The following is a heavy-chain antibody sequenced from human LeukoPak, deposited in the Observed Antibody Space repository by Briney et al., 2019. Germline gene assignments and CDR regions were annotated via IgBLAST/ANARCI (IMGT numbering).Heavy chain of an antibody. CDR1: GFTLSSYW. D-gene: IGHD1-14*01. V-gene: IGHV3-7*01. J-gene: IGHJ4*02. CDR3: ARSEGKGVVDY. Sequence: PGGSLRLSCEVSGFTLSSYWMSWARQAPGKGLEWVANINQDGSETYYVDSLNGRFTVSKDNAKQSLYLQMNSLRAEDTAVYYCARSEGKGVVDYWGQGTLVTVSS. CDR2: INQDGSET.